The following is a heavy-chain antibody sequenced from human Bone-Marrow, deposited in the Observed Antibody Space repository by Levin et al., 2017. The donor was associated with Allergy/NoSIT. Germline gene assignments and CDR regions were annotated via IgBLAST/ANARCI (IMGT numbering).Heavy chain of an antibody. Sequence: GSLRLSCAASGFTFSYSYMSWVRQAPGKGLEWVANIKEDGSEKAYVDSVQGRFSISRDNAKNSLYLQMNSLRAEDTALYYCARDPGWGALDIWGQGTMVTVSS. V-gene: IGHV3-7*01. CDR2: IKEDGSEK. J-gene: IGHJ3*02. CDR3: ARDPGWGALDI. CDR1: GFTFSYSY. D-gene: IGHD1-26*01.